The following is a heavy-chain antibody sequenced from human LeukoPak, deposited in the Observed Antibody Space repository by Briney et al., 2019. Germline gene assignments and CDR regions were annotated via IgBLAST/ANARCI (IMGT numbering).Heavy chain of an antibody. J-gene: IGHJ3*02. CDR1: SYSISRGYY. Sequence: PETLSLTRAVSSYSISRGYYWGWIRQPPGKGLEWIGSFYHSGSTYYNPSLKCRVTISVDTSKNQFSLKLSSVTAADAAVYYCARREAVAGIGAFDIWGQGTMVTVSS. D-gene: IGHD6-19*01. CDR3: ARREAVAGIGAFDI. V-gene: IGHV4-38-2*01. CDR2: FYHSGST.